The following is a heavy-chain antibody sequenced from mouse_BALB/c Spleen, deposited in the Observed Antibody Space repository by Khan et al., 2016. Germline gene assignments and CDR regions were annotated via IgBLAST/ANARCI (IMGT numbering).Heavy chain of an antibody. Sequence: QVQLKESGPGLVAPSQSLSITCTVSGFSLTNSGVHWVRQPPRKGLDWLGVIWAGGSTVYNSSLMSRLSLTRDTTQNQVFLKMNSVQTDDTANSYGASDDQDFDSCFTSWGQGTLVTVSA. CDR2: IWAGGST. CDR1: GFSLTNSG. CDR3: ASDDQDFDSCFTS. J-gene: IGHJ3*01. V-gene: IGHV2-9*02.